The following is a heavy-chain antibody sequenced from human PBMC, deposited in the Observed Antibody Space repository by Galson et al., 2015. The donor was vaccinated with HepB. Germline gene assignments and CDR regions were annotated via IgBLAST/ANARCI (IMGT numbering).Heavy chain of an antibody. Sequence: SVKVSCKASGGTFGSYAISWVRQAPGQGLEWMGGIIPILGIANYAQKFQGRVTITADKSTSTAYMELSSLRSEDTAVYYCARATRFRTYYYYYYMDVWGKGTTVTVSS. V-gene: IGHV1-69*10. J-gene: IGHJ6*03. CDR1: GGTFGSYA. D-gene: IGHD1-14*01. CDR3: ARATRFRTYYYYYYMDV. CDR2: IIPILGIA.